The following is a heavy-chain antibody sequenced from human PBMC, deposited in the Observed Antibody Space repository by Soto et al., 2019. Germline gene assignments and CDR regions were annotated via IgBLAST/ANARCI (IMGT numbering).Heavy chain of an antibody. V-gene: IGHV4-59*02. CDR2: IYNSGNT. CDR1: GGAVTTYH. Sequence: ASETLSLTCTVSGGAVTTYHWTWIRQPPGKGLEWIGYIYNSGNTNYSPSLKSRVTMSIDTSKNQVSLKLNSVTAADSAMYYCAKFRDGFYYYYGMDVWGQGTSVTVSS. J-gene: IGHJ6*02. D-gene: IGHD3-10*01. CDR3: AKFRDGFYYYYGMDV.